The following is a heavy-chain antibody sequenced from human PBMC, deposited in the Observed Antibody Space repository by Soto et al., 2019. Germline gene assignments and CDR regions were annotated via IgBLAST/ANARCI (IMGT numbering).Heavy chain of an antibody. Sequence: GGSLRLSCSASGFTFSSYAMHWVRQAPGKGLEYVSAISSNGGSTYYADSVKGGFTTSGDNSKHTLYLQMSSLRAEDTAVYYCVIDTSYYYASHFEYWCQGIRGNGSS. D-gene: IGHD3-22*01. V-gene: IGHV3-64D*08. CDR2: ISSNGGST. J-gene: IGHJ4*02. CDR3: VIDTSYYYASHFEY. CDR1: GFTFSSYA.